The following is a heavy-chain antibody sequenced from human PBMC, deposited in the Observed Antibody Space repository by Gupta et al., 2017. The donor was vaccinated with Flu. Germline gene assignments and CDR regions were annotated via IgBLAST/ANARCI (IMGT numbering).Heavy chain of an antibody. CDR1: GGSIRSSSDY. CDR2: TFYDESA. J-gene: IGHJ5*02. CDR3: AREDTGPSRQTVILGLLGHAWFDP. V-gene: IGHV4-39*02. D-gene: IGHD3-10*01. Sequence: QLQLHLSGPRLVKPSETLTLTCNVSGGSIRSSSDYWGWIRQSPGKGLEWIGSTFYDESADYSPSLQSRVTISVDTSKNQFYLKLRSLTAADTAVYFCAREDTGPSRQTVILGLLGHAWFDPWGQGMLVTVSS.